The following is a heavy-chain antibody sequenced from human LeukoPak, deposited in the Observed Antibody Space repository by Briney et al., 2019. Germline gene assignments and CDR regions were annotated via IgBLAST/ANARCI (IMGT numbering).Heavy chain of an antibody. J-gene: IGHJ4*02. CDR1: GYTFTSYD. D-gene: IGHD2-2*01. V-gene: IGHV1-8*01. CDR2: MSPISGNT. CDR3: ARESGDILVVPYY. Sequence: GASVKVSCKASGYTFTSYDINWVRPATAQGLAWMGWMSPISGNTGYAQKFQGRLTMTRNTAINTAYMELSGLRSEDTAVYYCARESGDILVVPYYWGQGTLVTVSS.